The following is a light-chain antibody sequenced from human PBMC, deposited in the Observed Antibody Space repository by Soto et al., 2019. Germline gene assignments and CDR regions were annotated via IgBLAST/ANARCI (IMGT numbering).Light chain of an antibody. J-gene: IGLJ1*01. V-gene: IGLV2-8*01. CDR3: TSYAGTDVHYV. CDR2: EVS. Sequence: QSVLTQPPSASGSPGQSVTISCTGTSSDVGYYNYVSWYQQYPGKAPKLLIYEVSKRPSGVPDRFSGSKSGNTASLTVSGFQAADEADYYCTSYAGTDVHYVFGTGTKVTVL. CDR1: SSDVGYYNY.